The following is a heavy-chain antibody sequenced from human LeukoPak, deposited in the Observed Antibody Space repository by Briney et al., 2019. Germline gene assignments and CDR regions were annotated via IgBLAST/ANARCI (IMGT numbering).Heavy chain of an antibody. CDR2: IIPIFGTA. D-gene: IGHD5-18*01. Sequence: ASVKVSCKASGGTFSSYAISWVRQAPGQGLEWMGGIIPIFGTADYAQKFQGRVTMTRDTSISTAYMELSRLRSDDTAVYYCARGADLWLPVDYWGQGTLVTVS. J-gene: IGHJ4*02. CDR1: GGTFSSYA. V-gene: IGHV1-69*05. CDR3: ARGADLWLPVDY.